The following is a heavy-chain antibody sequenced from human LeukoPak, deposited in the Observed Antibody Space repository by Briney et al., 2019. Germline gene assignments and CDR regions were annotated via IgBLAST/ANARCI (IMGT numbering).Heavy chain of an antibody. CDR3: ARAPNWGTDNWFDP. J-gene: IGHJ5*02. CDR2: INPNSGGT. V-gene: IGHV1-2*02. CDR1: GYTFTGYY. D-gene: IGHD7-27*01. Sequence: ASVKVSCKASGYTFTGYYMHWVRQAPGQGLEWMGWINPNSGGTNYAQKFRGRVTTTRDTSISTAYMELSRLRSDDTAVYYCARAPNWGTDNWFDPWGQGTLVTVSS.